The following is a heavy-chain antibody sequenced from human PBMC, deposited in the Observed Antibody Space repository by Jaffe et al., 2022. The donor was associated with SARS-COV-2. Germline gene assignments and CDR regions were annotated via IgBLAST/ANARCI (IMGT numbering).Heavy chain of an antibody. Sequence: QVQLVESGGGLVKPGGSLRLSCAASGFTFSDYYMSWVRQAPGKGLEWIAYISSITTNKYYADSVKGRFTISRDNARSSVYLQMNNVRAEDTAVYFCARVFSAGDRDECMDVWGNGTTVIVSS. CDR3: ARVFSAGDRDECMDV. J-gene: IGHJ6*03. CDR2: ISSITTNK. CDR1: GFTFSDYY. V-gene: IGHV3-11*01. D-gene: IGHD2-21*01.